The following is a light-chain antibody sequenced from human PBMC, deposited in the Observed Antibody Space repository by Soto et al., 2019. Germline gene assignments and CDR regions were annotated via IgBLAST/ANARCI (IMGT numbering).Light chain of an antibody. Sequence: ILMTQSPATVSVSPGESATLSCRVSQNIYYNVAWYQQRPGQAPRLLIYRASTRATGVPARFSGSGSGTEFTLTISSLQPEDFTVYSCLQYHNLWAFGQGTKVDIK. CDR1: QNIYYN. V-gene: IGKV3-15*01. CDR2: RAS. CDR3: LQYHNLWA. J-gene: IGKJ1*01.